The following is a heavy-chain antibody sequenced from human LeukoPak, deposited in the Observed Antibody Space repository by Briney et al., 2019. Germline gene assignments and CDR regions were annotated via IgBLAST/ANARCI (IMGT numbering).Heavy chain of an antibody. CDR1: GYTFTNYY. D-gene: IGHD3-22*01. Sequence: ASVKVSCKASGYTFTNYYMHWVRKAPGQGLEWMGIINPSGGSTNYAQKFQGRVTMTRDTSTSTVYMELSSLRSEDTAVYYCARYDSSGMTFDYWGQGTLVTVSS. J-gene: IGHJ4*02. V-gene: IGHV1-46*01. CDR2: INPSGGST. CDR3: ARYDSSGMTFDY.